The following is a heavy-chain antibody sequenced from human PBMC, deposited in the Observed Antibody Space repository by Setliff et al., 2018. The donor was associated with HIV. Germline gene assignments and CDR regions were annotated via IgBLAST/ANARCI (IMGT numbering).Heavy chain of an antibody. CDR3: VRDGDNMVYYFDY. J-gene: IGHJ4*02. Sequence: GASVKVSCKASGYTFTSYDINWVRQAAGQGLEWMGWMNPNSGNTGYAQKFQGRVTMTRNTSISTAYMELSSLRSEDTAVYYCVRDGDNMVYYFDYWGQGTLVTVSS. V-gene: IGHV1-8*02. CDR2: MNPNSGNT. D-gene: IGHD3-10*01. CDR1: GYTFTSYD.